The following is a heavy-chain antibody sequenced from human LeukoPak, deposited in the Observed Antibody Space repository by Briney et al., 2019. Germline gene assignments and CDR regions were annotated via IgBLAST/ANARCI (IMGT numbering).Heavy chain of an antibody. CDR1: GVIFSNYP. Sequence: GGSLRLSCAASGVIFSNYPMRWVRHTPGKGLEWVSGISGSGDTTYIADSVKGRFTISRDNSKNPLYLQMNNLRVEDTAVYYCAKDRGYWGQGAPVTVSS. CDR3: AKDRGY. V-gene: IGHV3-23*01. J-gene: IGHJ4*02. CDR2: ISGSGDTT.